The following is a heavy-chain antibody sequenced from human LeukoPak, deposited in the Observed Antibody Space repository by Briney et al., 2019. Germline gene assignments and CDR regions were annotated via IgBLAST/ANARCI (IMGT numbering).Heavy chain of an antibody. Sequence: GGSLRLSCAASGFTFDDYAMHWVRQAPGKGLEWVSLSWDGGSTYADSVKGRFTISRDNSKNSLYLQMNSLRAEDTALYYCARPLWKSSSWYAQAYWGQGTLVTVSS. CDR2: SWDGGST. D-gene: IGHD6-13*01. CDR3: ARPLWKSSSWYAQAY. J-gene: IGHJ4*02. CDR1: GFTFDDYA. V-gene: IGHV3-43D*03.